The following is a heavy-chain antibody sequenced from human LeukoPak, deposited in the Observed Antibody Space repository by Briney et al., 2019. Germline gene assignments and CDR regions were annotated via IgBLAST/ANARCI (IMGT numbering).Heavy chain of an antibody. CDR1: GYTFTGYY. J-gene: IGHJ5*02. CDR3: ARESRGARFSGPLWWFDP. CDR2: INPNSGGT. Sequence: ASVKVSCKASGYTFTGYYMHWVRQAPGQGLEWIGWINPNSGGTNYAQKFQGRVTMTRDTSISTAYMELSRLRSDDTAVYYCARESRGARFSGPLWWFDPWGQGTLVTVSS. V-gene: IGHV1-2*02. D-gene: IGHD3-3*01.